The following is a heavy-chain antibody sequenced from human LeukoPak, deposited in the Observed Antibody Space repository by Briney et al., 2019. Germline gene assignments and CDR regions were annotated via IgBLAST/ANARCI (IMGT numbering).Heavy chain of an antibody. Sequence: ASVKVSCKASGYTFTSYGISWVRQAPGQGLEWMGWISAYNGNTNYAQKLQGRVTMTTDTSTSTAYMELRSLRSDDTAVYYCARDVTRRRVYDSSGYYQGWGQGTLVTVSS. V-gene: IGHV1-18*01. CDR2: ISAYNGNT. CDR3: ARDVTRRRVYDSSGYYQG. CDR1: GYTFTSYG. D-gene: IGHD3-22*01. J-gene: IGHJ4*02.